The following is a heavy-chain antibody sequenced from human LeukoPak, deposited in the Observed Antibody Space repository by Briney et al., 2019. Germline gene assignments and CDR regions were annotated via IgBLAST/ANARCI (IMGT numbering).Heavy chain of an antibody. V-gene: IGHV2-70*11. Sequence: RESGPALVKPPQTLTLTCTFSGFSLRTRGRCVSWIRQPPGKALEWLSRIDWDDDKYYSTSLKTRLTISKDTSKNQVVLTMTNMDPVDTATYYCARCGLLWFGEPTYFDYWGQGTLVTVSS. D-gene: IGHD3-10*01. CDR3: ARCGLLWFGEPTYFDY. CDR1: GFSLRTRGRC. J-gene: IGHJ4*02. CDR2: IDWDDDK.